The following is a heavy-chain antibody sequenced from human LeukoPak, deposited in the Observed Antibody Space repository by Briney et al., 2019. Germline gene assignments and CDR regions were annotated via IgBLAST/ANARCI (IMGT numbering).Heavy chain of an antibody. CDR1: GGSFSHNY. CDR2: INHSGDIS. V-gene: IGHV4-34*01. CDR3: ARVPDITARLCDT. D-gene: IGHD1-1*01. J-gene: IGHJ5*02. Sequence: SETLSLTCAVYGGSFSHNYWTWVRQTPGRGLEWIGEINHSGDISGHNPSLGSRVTISVDSSKKQFSLTLTSVTAADTGIYFCARVPDITARLCDTWGPGTPVIVSS.